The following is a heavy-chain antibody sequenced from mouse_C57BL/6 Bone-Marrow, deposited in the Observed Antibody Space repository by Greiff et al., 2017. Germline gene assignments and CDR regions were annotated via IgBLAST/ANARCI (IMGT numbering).Heavy chain of an antibody. CDR1: GYNFTSYG. D-gene: IGHD1-1*01. Sequence: QVQLQQSGAELARPGASVKLSCKASGYNFTSYGISWVKQRTGQGLEWIGEIYPRSGNTYYNEKFKGKATLTADKSSSNAYMELRSLTSEDSAVYFCARGLYGSPYYYAMDYWGQGTSVTVSS. J-gene: IGHJ4*01. CDR2: IYPRSGNT. CDR3: ARGLYGSPYYYAMDY. V-gene: IGHV1-81*01.